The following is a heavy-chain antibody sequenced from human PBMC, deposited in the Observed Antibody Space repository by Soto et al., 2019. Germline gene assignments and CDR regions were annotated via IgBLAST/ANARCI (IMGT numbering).Heavy chain of an antibody. Sequence: PGGSLRLSCAASGFTFSSYAMHWVRQAPGKGLEWVAVISYDGSNKYYADSVKGRLTISRDNSKNTLYLQMNSLRAEDTAVYYCARDLGQGGDIVLVPAAYYWGQGTLVTVSS. CDR1: GFTFSSYA. D-gene: IGHD2-2*01. CDR2: ISYDGSNK. CDR3: ARDLGQGGDIVLVPAAYY. V-gene: IGHV3-30-3*01. J-gene: IGHJ4*02.